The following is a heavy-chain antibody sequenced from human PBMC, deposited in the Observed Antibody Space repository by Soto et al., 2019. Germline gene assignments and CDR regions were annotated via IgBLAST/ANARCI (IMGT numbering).Heavy chain of an antibody. CDR1: VGTFNNTV. Sequence: QVNLVQSGAEVKKPGSSVKVACKSSVGTFNNTVINWVRQAPGQGLEWMGGTIPIFGTPIHAQKFQGRVTITADESTGAAYMELRSLRSDDTAVYYCARPSLRGVVNYYFESWGQGTLITVSS. CDR2: TIPIFGTP. CDR3: ARPSLRGVVNYYFES. D-gene: IGHD3-10*01. V-gene: IGHV1-69*12. J-gene: IGHJ4*02.